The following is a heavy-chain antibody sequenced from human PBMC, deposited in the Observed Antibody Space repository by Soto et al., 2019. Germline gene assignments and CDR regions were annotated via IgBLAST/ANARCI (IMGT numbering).Heavy chain of an antibody. CDR1: GGTFSSYS. CDR2: IIPIFGTA. Sequence: QVQLVQSGAEVKKPGSSVKVSCKASGGTFSSYSINWVRQAPGQGLEWMGEIIPIFGTANYAQKFQSRVTITADESTSPAYMELSSLRSEDTAVYYCARDGGRHSGGIDYWGQGTLVTVSS. J-gene: IGHJ4*02. V-gene: IGHV1-69*01. CDR3: ARDGGRHSGGIDY. D-gene: IGHD1-26*01.